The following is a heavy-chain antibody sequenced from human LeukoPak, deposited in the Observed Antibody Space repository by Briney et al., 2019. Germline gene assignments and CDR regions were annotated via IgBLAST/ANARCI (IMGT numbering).Heavy chain of an antibody. CDR2: IRHDGSDK. Sequence: GGSLRLSCAASVFTFSYYGMHWVRQAPGKGLEWVAFIRHDGSDKYYADSVKGRFTISRDNSKNTLDLHMNSLRAEDTAVYYCARALSSTTGWYYFDHWGQGTLVTVSS. J-gene: IGHJ4*02. V-gene: IGHV3-30*02. D-gene: IGHD6-19*01. CDR1: VFTFSYYG. CDR3: ARALSSTTGWYYFDH.